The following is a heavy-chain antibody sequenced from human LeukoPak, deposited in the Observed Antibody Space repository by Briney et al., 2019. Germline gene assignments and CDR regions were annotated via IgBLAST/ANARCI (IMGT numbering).Heavy chain of an antibody. V-gene: IGHV4-34*01. CDR3: AREDYYYGSGSYYYFDY. J-gene: IGHJ4*02. D-gene: IGHD3-10*01. Sequence: PSETLSLTCAVYGGSFSGYYWSWIRQPPGKGLEWIGEINHSGSTNYNPSLKSRVTISVDTSTNQFSLKLSSVTAADTAVYYCAREDYYYGSGSYYYFDYWGQGTLVTVSS. CDR2: INHSGST. CDR1: GGSFSGYY.